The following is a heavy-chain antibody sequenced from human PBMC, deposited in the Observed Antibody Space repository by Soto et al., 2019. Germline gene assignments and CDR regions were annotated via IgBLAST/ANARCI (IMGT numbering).Heavy chain of an antibody. V-gene: IGHV4-59*08. CDR2: IYYSGST. Sequence: SETLSLTCTVSGGSISSYYWSWIRQPPGKGLEWIGYIYYSGSTNYNPSLKSRVTISVATSKNQFSLKLSSVTAADTAVYYCARGYCSGGSCYDAFDIWGQGTMVTVSS. D-gene: IGHD2-15*01. CDR3: ARGYCSGGSCYDAFDI. J-gene: IGHJ3*02. CDR1: GGSISSYY.